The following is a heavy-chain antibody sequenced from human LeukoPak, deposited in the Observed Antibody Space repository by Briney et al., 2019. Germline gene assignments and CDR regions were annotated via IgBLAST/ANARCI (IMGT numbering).Heavy chain of an antibody. CDR2: IKEDGSDK. D-gene: IGHD3-10*01. CDR3: GREVPGGNTGLDR. CDR1: GFTFSSYW. Sequence: GGSLRLSCAASGFTFSSYWMSWIRQAPGKGLEWVAHIKEDGSDKNYVDSVRGRFTISRDNAKNALYLQMSSLRAEDTAVYYCGREVPGGNTGLDRWGQGTVVTVSP. J-gene: IGHJ5*02. V-gene: IGHV3-7*04.